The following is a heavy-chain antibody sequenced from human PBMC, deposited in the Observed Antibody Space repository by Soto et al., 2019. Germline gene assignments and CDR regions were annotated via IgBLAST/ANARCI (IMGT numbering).Heavy chain of an antibody. CDR1: GYTFTSYA. CDR2: INAGNGNT. J-gene: IGHJ3*02. D-gene: IGHD2-2*02. Sequence: QVPLVQSGAEVKKPGASVKVSCKASGYTFTSYAMHWVRQAPGQRLEWMGWINAGNGNTKYSQKFQGRVTITRDTSASTAYMELSSLRSEDTAVYYCARGQGYCSSTSCYTFDIWGQGTMVTVSS. V-gene: IGHV1-3*01. CDR3: ARGQGYCSSTSCYTFDI.